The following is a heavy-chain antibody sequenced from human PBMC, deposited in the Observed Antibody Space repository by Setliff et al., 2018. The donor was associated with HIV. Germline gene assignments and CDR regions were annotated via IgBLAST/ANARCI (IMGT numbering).Heavy chain of an antibody. CDR1: GGTFNNYV. V-gene: IGHV1-69*11. J-gene: IGHJ4*02. Sequence: SVKVSCKAAGGTFNNYVFSWVRKAPGRGLEWIGTIIPILDTTNYAQKFQDRVTITTDESTSTAYMELRSLTSEDTAVYYCARELSPTGTDWGQGTLVTVSS. D-gene: IGHD1-7*01. CDR2: IIPILDTT. CDR3: ARELSPTGTD.